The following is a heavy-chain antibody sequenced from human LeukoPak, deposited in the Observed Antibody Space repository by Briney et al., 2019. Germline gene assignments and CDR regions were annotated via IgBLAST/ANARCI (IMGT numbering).Heavy chain of an antibody. J-gene: IGHJ6*03. CDR2: INHSRST. D-gene: IGHD6-19*01. CDR3: ARVGWGSGWGDYYYYYMDV. Sequence: SETLSLTCAVYGGSFSGYYWSWIRQPPGKGLEWIGEINHSRSTNYNPSLKSRVTISVDTSKNQFSLKLSSVTAADTAVYYCARVGWGSGWGDYYYYYMDVWGKGTTVTVSS. CDR1: GGSFSGYY. V-gene: IGHV4-34*01.